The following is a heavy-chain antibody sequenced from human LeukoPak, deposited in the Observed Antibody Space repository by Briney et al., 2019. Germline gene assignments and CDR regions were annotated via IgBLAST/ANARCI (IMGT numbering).Heavy chain of an antibody. J-gene: IGHJ4*02. CDR2: MNTDGSST. D-gene: IGHD2-15*01. CDR1: GFTFSSYW. V-gene: IGHV3-74*01. Sequence: GGSLRLSCAASGFTFSSYWMHWVRQAPGKGLVWVLRMNTDGSSTTYADSVKGRFTISRDNAKNSLYLQMNSLRDEDTAVYYCARARASGRSGFDYWGQGTLVTVSS. CDR3: ARARASGRSGFDY.